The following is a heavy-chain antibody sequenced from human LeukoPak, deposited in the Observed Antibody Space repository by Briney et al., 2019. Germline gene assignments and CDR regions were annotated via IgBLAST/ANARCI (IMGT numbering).Heavy chain of an antibody. Sequence: GASVKVSCKASGGTFSSYAISWVRQAPGQGLEWMGRIIPILGIANYAQKFQGRVTITADKSTSTAYMGLSSLRSEDTAVYYCARVLGGNWNHPVGYWGQGTLVTVSS. V-gene: IGHV1-69*04. CDR3: ARVLGGNWNHPVGY. CDR1: GGTFSSYA. J-gene: IGHJ4*02. D-gene: IGHD1-20*01. CDR2: IIPILGIA.